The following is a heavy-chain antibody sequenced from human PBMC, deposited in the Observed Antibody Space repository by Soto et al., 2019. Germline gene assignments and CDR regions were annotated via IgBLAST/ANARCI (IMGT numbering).Heavy chain of an antibody. CDR3: AGDPGDDSSGSDY. V-gene: IGHV3-48*03. Sequence: GGSLRLSCAASGFTFSSYEMNWVRQAPGKGLEWVSYISSSGSTIYYADSVKGRFTISRDNAKNSLYLQMNSLRAEDTAVYYCAGDPGDDSSGSDYWGQGTLVTVFS. J-gene: IGHJ4*02. D-gene: IGHD3-22*01. CDR2: ISSSGSTI. CDR1: GFTFSSYE.